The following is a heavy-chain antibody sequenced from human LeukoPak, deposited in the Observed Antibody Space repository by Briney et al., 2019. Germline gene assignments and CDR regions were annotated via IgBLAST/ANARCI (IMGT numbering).Heavy chain of an antibody. J-gene: IGHJ4*02. CDR1: GGSISSSNYY. D-gene: IGHD3-9*01. CDR2: MYYSGST. Sequence: SETLSLTCTVSGGSISSSNYYCGWIRQPPGKGLECLGSMYYSGSTYYNPSLKCRVTISVDTSKNQFSLKLSSVTAADTAIYYCAREEILTGYYSDSTFDYWGQGTLVTVSS. CDR3: AREEILTGYYSDSTFDY. V-gene: IGHV4-39*01.